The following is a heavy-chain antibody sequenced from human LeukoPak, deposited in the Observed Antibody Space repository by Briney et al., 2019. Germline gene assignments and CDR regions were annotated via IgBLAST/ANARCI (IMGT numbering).Heavy chain of an antibody. J-gene: IGHJ2*01. CDR3: ARGDFWSGYWYFDL. CDR1: GFTFSSYG. D-gene: IGHD3-3*01. Sequence: GGSLRLSCAASGFTFSSYGMHWVRQAPGQGLEWVSYITSSDSTIYYADSVKGRFTISRDNAKNSLYLQMHSLRAEDTAVYYCARGDFWSGYWYFDLWGRGTLVTVSS. V-gene: IGHV3-48*04. CDR2: ITSSDSTI.